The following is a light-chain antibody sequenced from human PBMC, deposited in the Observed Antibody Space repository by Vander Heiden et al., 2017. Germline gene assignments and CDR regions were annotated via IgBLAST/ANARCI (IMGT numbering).Light chain of an antibody. CDR3: QECYSYPLT. V-gene: IGKV1-5*03. Sequence: DIQLTQSPSTLSASVGDRVTITCRASQSISSWLPWYQQKPGKAPKLLIYKVSSLESGVTSRFRDSRSGTEFTLTIRSLQPDDCTTFYCQECYSYPLTFGEGTRVEIK. J-gene: IGKJ4*01. CDR1: QSISSW. CDR2: KVS.